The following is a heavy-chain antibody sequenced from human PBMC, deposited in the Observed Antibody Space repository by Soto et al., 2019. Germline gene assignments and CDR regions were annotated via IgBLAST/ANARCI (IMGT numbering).Heavy chain of an antibody. V-gene: IGHV2-5*02. J-gene: IGHJ5*02. CDR3: AHWDFWSGYDRCFDP. Sequence: SGPTLVNPTQTLTLTCTFSGFSLSTSGVGVGWIRQPPGKALEWLALIYWDDDKRYSPSLKNRLTITKDTSKNQVVLTMTNMDPVDTATYYCAHWDFWSGYDRCFDPWGQGTLVTVSS. CDR2: IYWDDDK. CDR1: GFSLSTSGVG. D-gene: IGHD3-3*01.